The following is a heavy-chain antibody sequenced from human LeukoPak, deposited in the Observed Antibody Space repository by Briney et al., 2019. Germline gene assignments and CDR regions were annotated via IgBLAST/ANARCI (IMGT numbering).Heavy chain of an antibody. V-gene: IGHV3-20*04. CDR2: INWNGGST. Sequence: GGSLRLSCAPSGFTFDDYGMSWVRQAPGKGLEWVSGINWNGGSTGYADSVKGRFTISRDNAKNSLYLQMNSLRAEDTALYYCASNKLTATWGTFDYWGQGTLVTVSS. J-gene: IGHJ4*02. CDR1: GFTFDDYG. D-gene: IGHD3-16*01. CDR3: ASNKLTATWGTFDY.